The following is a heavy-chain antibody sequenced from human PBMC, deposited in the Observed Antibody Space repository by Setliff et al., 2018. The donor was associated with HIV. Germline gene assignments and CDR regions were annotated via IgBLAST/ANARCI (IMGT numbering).Heavy chain of an antibody. D-gene: IGHD2-15*01. V-gene: IGHV3-30*04. J-gene: IGHJ4*02. CDR1: GLNFSTHA. Sequence: LRLSCSASGLNFSTHAMHWVRQTPGKGLEWVAVVSYHGTSQSYGDSVKCRFTISKDNSRNTVDLHMGNLRSADTAVYYCATGGGALRNPPYFDYWGQGARVTVSS. CDR2: VSYHGTSQ. CDR3: ATGGGALRNPPYFDY.